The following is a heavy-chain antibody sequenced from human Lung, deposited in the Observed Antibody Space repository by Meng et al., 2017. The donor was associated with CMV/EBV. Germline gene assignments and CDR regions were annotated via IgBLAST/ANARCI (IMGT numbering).Heavy chain of an antibody. D-gene: IGHD3-10*01. Sequence: GESXKISXAASGFTFDYYGMHWVRQTPGMGLEWVAFIRNDGSSKYYGDSVKGRFIISRDNSKNTLYLQMNSLRPEETGLYYCAKDELLVGEANPYFDLWGQGXVVTVSS. CDR3: AKDELLVGEANPYFDL. CDR1: GFTFDYYG. CDR2: IRNDGSSK. V-gene: IGHV3-30*02. J-gene: IGHJ4*02.